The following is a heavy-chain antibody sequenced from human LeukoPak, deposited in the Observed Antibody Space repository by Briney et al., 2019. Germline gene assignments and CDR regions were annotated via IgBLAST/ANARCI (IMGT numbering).Heavy chain of an antibody. D-gene: IGHD4-23*01. CDR1: GGSISSSSYY. CDR3: RTVAGPFDY. Sequence: SETLSLTCTVSGGSISSSSYYWGWIRQPPGKGLEWIGSIYYSGSTYYNPSLRSRVTISVDTSKNQFSLKLSSVTAADTAVYYCRTVAGPFDYWGQGTLVTVSS. J-gene: IGHJ4*02. V-gene: IGHV4-39*07. CDR2: IYYSGST.